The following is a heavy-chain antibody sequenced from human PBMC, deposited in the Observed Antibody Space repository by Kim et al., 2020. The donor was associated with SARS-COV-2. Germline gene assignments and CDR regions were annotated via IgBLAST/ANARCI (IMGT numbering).Heavy chain of an antibody. D-gene: IGHD5-12*01. V-gene: IGHV3-21*01. J-gene: IGHJ4*02. CDR2: I. Sequence: IYYADSVKGRFTISRDNAKNSLYLQMNSLRAEGTAVYYCARWLQTQGKDYWGQGTLVTVSS. CDR3: ARWLQTQGKDY.